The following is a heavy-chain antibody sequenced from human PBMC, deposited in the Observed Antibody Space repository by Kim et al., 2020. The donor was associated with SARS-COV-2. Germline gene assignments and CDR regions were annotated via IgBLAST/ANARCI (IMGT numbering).Heavy chain of an antibody. V-gene: IGHV3-21*01. J-gene: IGHJ4*02. CDR1: GFTFSSYS. CDR2: ISSSSSYI. D-gene: IGHD3-10*01. CDR3: ARDPGVLGSGSYYGFDY. Sequence: GGSLRLSCAASGFTFSSYSMNWVRQAPGKGLEWVSSISSSSSYIYYADSVKGRFTISRDNAKNSLYLQMNSLRAEDTAVYYCARDPGVLGSGSYYGFDYWGQGTLVTVSS.